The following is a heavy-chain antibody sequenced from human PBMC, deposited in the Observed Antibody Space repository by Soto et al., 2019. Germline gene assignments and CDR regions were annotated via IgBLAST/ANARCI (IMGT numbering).Heavy chain of an antibody. Sequence: QVQLQQWGARLLKPSETLSLTCAVNGGSFTGYYWSWVRQTPGKGLEWIGEIKDGGSTNYNPSLRSRVTISADTSKKQFSLKVTSVTAADTAVYYCARGQEGVVATHWDQGTLVTVSS. CDR1: GGSFTGYY. CDR3: ARGQEGVVATH. J-gene: IGHJ4*02. V-gene: IGHV4-34*01. D-gene: IGHD2-15*01. CDR2: IKDGGST.